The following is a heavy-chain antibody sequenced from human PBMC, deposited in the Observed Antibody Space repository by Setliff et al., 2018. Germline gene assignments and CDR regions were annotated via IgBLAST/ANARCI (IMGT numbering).Heavy chain of an antibody. CDR2: IYYSGSA. Sequence: SETLSLTCTVSGGSISSYYWSWIRQPPGKGLEWIGYIYYSGSAFYNPSLKSRGNISIDTSKNQFSLRLSSVTAADTAVYYCARTLFRELFPLDSWGQGTLVTVSS. CDR3: ARTLFRELFPLDS. CDR1: GGSISSYY. D-gene: IGHD3-10*02. J-gene: IGHJ4*02. V-gene: IGHV4-59*08.